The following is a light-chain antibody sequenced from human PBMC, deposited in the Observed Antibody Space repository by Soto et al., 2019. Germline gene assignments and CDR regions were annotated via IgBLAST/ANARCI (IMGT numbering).Light chain of an antibody. V-gene: IGKV3-15*01. CDR3: LQYHNWPRT. CDR1: QTIRYN. CDR2: GAS. Sequence: EIVMTQSPATLSVSPGEGATLSCRASQTIRYNLAWYQQHPGQAPRLLIYGASTRATGIPARFSGSGSGTEFTLTISSLQSGDFAVYYCLQYHNWPRTFGQGTKVEIK. J-gene: IGKJ1*01.